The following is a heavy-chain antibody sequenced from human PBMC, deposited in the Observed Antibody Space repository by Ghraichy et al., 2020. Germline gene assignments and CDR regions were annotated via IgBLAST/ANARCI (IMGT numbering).Heavy chain of an antibody. D-gene: IGHD3-22*01. CDR2: INHSGST. Sequence: SETLSLTCAVYGGSFSGYYWSWIRQPPGKGLEWIGEINHSGSTNYNPSLKSRVTIPVDTSKNQFSLKLSTVTAADTAVYYCARGILPAGYDDSSGNYKRGHYYFDYWGQGTLVTVS. J-gene: IGHJ4*02. CDR3: ARGILPAGYDDSSGNYKRGHYYFDY. V-gene: IGHV4-34*01. CDR1: GGSFSGYY.